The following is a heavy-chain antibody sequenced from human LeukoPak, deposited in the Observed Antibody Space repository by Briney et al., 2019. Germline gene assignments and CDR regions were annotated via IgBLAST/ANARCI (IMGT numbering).Heavy chain of an antibody. Sequence: SETLSLTSTVSGGSISNDYWSWIRQPPGKGLECIGYIYYTGSTNYNPSLKSRVTISVDTSKNQLFLKLSSVTAADSAVYYCARARTGFDLWGQGALVTVSS. D-gene: IGHD1-1*01. CDR1: GGSISNDY. CDR2: IYYTGST. V-gene: IGHV4-59*01. J-gene: IGHJ5*02. CDR3: ARARTGFDL.